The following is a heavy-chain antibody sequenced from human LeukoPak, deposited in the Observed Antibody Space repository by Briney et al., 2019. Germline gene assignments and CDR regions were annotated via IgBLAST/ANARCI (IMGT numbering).Heavy chain of an antibody. D-gene: IGHD4-17*01. CDR2: ITFTSSII. Sequence: GGSLRLSCAASGFTFSSYSMNWVRQAPGKGLEWVSYITFTSSIIYYADSVKGRFTISRDNAKNSLYLQMNSLRAEDTAVYYCARDRLHYGEYEKTFDYWGQGTLVSVSS. CDR3: ARDRLHYGEYEKTFDY. V-gene: IGHV3-48*01. J-gene: IGHJ4*02. CDR1: GFTFSSYS.